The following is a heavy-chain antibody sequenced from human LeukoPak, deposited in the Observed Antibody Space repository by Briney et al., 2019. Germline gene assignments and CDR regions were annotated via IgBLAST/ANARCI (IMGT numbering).Heavy chain of an antibody. CDR3: ARSVGPVLRYFDWSLDY. CDR2: IYSGGST. D-gene: IGHD3-9*01. Sequence: GGSLRLSCSASGFTFSNAWMSWVRQAPGKGLEWVSVIYSGGSTYYADSVKGRFTISRHNSKNTLYLQMNSLRAEDTAVYYCARSVGPVLRYFDWSLDYWGQGTLVTVSS. CDR1: GFTFSNAW. V-gene: IGHV3-53*04. J-gene: IGHJ4*02.